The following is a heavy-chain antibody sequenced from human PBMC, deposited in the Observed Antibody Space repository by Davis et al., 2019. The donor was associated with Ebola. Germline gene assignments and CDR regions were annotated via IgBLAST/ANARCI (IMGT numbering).Heavy chain of an antibody. CDR1: GYTFTSYG. CDR2: ISAYNGNT. D-gene: IGHD5-18*01. J-gene: IGHJ4*01. Sequence: ASVKVPCKASGYTFTSYGISWVRQAPGQGLEWMGWISAYNGNTNYAQKLQGRVTLTTDTSTSTAYMGLRSLRADDTAVYYCARGKMRGYSYGEVDYWGQGTLVTVSS. V-gene: IGHV1-18*01. CDR3: ARGKMRGYSYGEVDY.